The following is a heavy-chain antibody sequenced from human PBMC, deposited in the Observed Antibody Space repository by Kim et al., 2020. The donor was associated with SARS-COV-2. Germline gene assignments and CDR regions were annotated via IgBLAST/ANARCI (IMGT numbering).Heavy chain of an antibody. Sequence: SNPSLKSRVTISVDTSKNQFSLKLSSVTAADTAVYYCARGGYYERGAFDIWGQGTMVTVSS. V-gene: IGHV4-59*09. D-gene: IGHD3-3*01. J-gene: IGHJ3*02. CDR3: ARGGYYERGAFDI.